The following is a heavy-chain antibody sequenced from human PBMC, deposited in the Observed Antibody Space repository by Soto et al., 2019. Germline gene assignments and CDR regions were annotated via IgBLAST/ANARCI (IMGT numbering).Heavy chain of an antibody. V-gene: IGHV2-5*02. Sequence: QITLRESGPTLVKPTQTLTLTCTFSGFSLSTSRVGVGWIRQPPGKALEWLALIYWDDDKRYSPSLKSRLTITKDNSKNQVVLTMTNMDPVDTATYYCAHSRYCTIGTCYRDFDYWGQGTLVTVSS. D-gene: IGHD2-15*01. J-gene: IGHJ4*02. CDR3: AHSRYCTIGTCYRDFDY. CDR1: GFSLSTSRVG. CDR2: IYWDDDK.